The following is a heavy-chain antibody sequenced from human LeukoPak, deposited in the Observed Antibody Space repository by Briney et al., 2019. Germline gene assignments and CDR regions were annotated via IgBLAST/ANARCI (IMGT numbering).Heavy chain of an antibody. V-gene: IGHV4-4*07. Sequence: PSETLSLTCTVSGGSISSSYYWSWIRQPAGKGLEWIGRIYTSGSTNYNPSLKSRVTMSVDTSKNQFSLKLSSVTAADTAVYYCTREYSSGRPYYFDYWGQGTLVTVSS. CDR1: GGSISSSYY. CDR2: IYTSGST. J-gene: IGHJ4*02. CDR3: TREYSSGRPYYFDY. D-gene: IGHD6-19*01.